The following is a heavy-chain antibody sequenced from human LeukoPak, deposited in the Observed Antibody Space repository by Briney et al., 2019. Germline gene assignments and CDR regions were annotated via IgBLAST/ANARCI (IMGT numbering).Heavy chain of an antibody. J-gene: IGHJ4*02. CDR1: GFTFSSYG. V-gene: IGHV3-30*18. D-gene: IGHD3-9*01. CDR3: AKGGLRYFDWLLSRFDY. CDR2: ISYDGSNK. Sequence: PGGSLRLSCTASGFTFSSYGMHWVHQAPGKGLGWVAVISYDGSNKSYADSMKGRLTISRDNSKNTLYLQMNSLRAEDTAVYYCAKGGLRYFDWLLSRFDYWGQGTLVTVSS.